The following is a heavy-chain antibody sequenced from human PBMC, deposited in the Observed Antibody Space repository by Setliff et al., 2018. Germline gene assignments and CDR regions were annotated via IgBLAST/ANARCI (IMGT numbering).Heavy chain of an antibody. Sequence: PSETLSLTCAVYGGSFSGYYWGRIRQPPGKGLEWIGSIYYSGSTYYNPSLKSRVTISVDTSKNQFSLKLSSVTAADTAVYYCARVSQYSSGWYYYYYGMDVWG. D-gene: IGHD6-19*01. V-gene: IGHV4-34*01. CDR3: ARVSQYSSGWYYYYYGMDV. CDR2: IYYSGST. CDR1: GGSFSGYY. J-gene: IGHJ6*01.